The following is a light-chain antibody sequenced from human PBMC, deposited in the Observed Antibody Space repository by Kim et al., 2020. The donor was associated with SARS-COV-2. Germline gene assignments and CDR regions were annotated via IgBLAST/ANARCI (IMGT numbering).Light chain of an antibody. V-gene: IGLV4-69*01. CDR2: IDTDGSQ. CDR1: SGHDFYT. CDR3: QTWDTGMI. Sequence: QLVLTQSPSASAPLGASVRLTCTLSSGHDFYTIAWHQQQPEKGPRFLMKIDTDGSQNKGDGIPDRFSGSRSGTECYLTISSLQSEDEADYYCQTWDTGMIFGGGTQLTVL. J-gene: IGLJ2*01.